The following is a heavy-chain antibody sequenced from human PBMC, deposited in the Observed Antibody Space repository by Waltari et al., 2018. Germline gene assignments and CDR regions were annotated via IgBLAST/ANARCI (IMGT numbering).Heavy chain of an antibody. CDR3: ARDRDGYNPFDY. D-gene: IGHD5-12*01. CDR2: IIPILGIA. V-gene: IGHV1-69*04. J-gene: IGHJ4*02. CDR1: GGTFSSYA. Sequence: QVQLVQSGAEVKKPGSSVKVSCKASGGTFSSYAISWVRQAPGQGLEWMGGIIPILGIANYAQKFQGSVTITADESTSTAYMELSSLRSEDTAVYYCARDRDGYNPFDYWGQGTLVTVSS.